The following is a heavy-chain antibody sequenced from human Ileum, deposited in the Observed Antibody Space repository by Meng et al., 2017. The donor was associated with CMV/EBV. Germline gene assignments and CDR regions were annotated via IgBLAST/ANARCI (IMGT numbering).Heavy chain of an antibody. J-gene: IGHJ4*02. CDR2: TRHDGSNQ. V-gene: IGHV3-30*02. Sequence: FAFKTYGMHWVRQDPGKGLEWVSFTRHDGSNQYYADSVKGRFTIFRDNFRNILSLQMTSVRPEDTGVYYCAKGRTIFGVAPQYYCDYWGQGTLVTVSS. D-gene: IGHD3-3*01. CDR3: AKGRTIFGVAPQYYCDY. CDR1: FAFKTYG.